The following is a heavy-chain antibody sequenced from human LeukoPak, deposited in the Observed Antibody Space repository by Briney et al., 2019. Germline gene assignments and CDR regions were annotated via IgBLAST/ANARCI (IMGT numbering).Heavy chain of an antibody. D-gene: IGHD3-22*01. CDR2: INPNSGGT. J-gene: IGHJ4*02. CDR3: ATGGGSSGYPDY. CDR1: GYTFTGYY. Sequence: ASVKVSCKASGYTFTGYYMHWVRQAPGQGLEWMGWINPNSGGTDYAQRFQGRVTMTTDMSITTAYMELNSLRSDDTAVYYCATGGGSSGYPDYWGQGTLVPVSS. V-gene: IGHV1-2*02.